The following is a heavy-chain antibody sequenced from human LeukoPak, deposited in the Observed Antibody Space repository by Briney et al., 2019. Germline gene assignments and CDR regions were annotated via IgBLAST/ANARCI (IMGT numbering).Heavy chain of an antibody. CDR1: GFTFSNYA. J-gene: IGHJ4*02. V-gene: IGHV3-23*01. D-gene: IGHD3-9*01. Sequence: GGSLRLSCAASGFTFSNYAMSWVRQAPGKGLEWVSAIVGSGGSTYYADSVKGRFTISRDNPKNTLYLHMNSLRAEDTAVYYCAKWGDYDILTGYYDSDYWGQGTLVTVSS. CDR3: AKWGDYDILTGYYDSDY. CDR2: IVGSGGST.